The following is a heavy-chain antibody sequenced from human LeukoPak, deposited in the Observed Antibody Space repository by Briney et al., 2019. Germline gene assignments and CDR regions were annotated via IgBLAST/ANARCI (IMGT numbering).Heavy chain of an antibody. Sequence: PGGSLRLSCAVSGFSFNTYWMTWVRQAPGKGLEWVANIKQDGSEKYYVDSVKGRFTISRDNAKNSLYLQMNSLRAEDTAVYYCATQGGPTTVTGSHPRPADWGQGTLVTVSS. J-gene: IGHJ4*02. D-gene: IGHD4-11*01. CDR2: IKQDGSEK. V-gene: IGHV3-7*03. CDR1: GFSFNTYW. CDR3: ATQGGPTTVTGSHPRPAD.